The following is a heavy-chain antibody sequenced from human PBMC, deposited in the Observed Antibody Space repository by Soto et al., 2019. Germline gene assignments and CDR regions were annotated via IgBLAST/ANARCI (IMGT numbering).Heavy chain of an antibody. V-gene: IGHV1-69*01. CDR3: ASKQSKLGEVGYYYYGMDV. Sequence: VQLLESGGGLVQPGGSLRLSCAASGFTFSSYATSWVRQAPGKGVEWMGGIIPIFGTANYAQKFQGRVTITADESTSTAYMELSSLRSEDTAVYYCASKQSKLGEVGYYYYGMDVWGQGTTVTVSS. J-gene: IGHJ6*02. CDR2: IIPIFGTA. D-gene: IGHD6-19*01. CDR1: GFTFSSYA.